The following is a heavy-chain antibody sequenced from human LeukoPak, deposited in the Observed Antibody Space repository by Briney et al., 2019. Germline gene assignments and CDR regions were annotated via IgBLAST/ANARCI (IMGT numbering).Heavy chain of an antibody. CDR3: ARDFGVVSNAFDI. CDR1: GGSISSSGYY. CDR2: IYYSGST. J-gene: IGHJ3*02. V-gene: IGHV4-30-4*08. D-gene: IGHD3-3*01. Sequence: SETLSLTCTVSGGSISSSGYYWSWIRQPPGKGLEWIGYIYYSGSTYYNPSLKSRVTISVDTSKNQFSLKLSSVTAADTAVYYCARDFGVVSNAFDIWGQGTMVTVSS.